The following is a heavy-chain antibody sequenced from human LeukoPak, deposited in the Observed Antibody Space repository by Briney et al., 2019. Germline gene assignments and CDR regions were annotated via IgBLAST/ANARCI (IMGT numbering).Heavy chain of an antibody. CDR3: ARGRIFGVITQFDP. J-gene: IGHJ5*02. V-gene: IGHV3-23*01. D-gene: IGHD3-3*01. CDR2: ISGSGGST. CDR1: GFTFSSYA. Sequence: GGSLRLSCAASGFTFSSYAMSWVRQAPGKGLEWVSAISGSGGSTYYADSVKGRFTISRDNSKNTLYLQMNSLRAEDTAVYYCARGRIFGVITQFDPWGQGTLVTVSS.